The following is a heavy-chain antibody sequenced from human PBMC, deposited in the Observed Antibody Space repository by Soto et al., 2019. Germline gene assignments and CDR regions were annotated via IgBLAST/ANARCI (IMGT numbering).Heavy chain of an antibody. CDR1: GFTFSSYG. Sequence: QVQLVESGGGVVQPGRSLRLSCAASGFTFSSYGMHWVRQAPGKGLEWVAVISYDGSKKYYADSVKGRFTISSDNSKNTLYLQMHSLRAEDTAVYYCAKDSHITIYGVVKNDCWGQGTLGIFSS. CDR2: ISYDGSKK. J-gene: IGHJ4*02. CDR3: AKDSHITIYGVVKNDC. D-gene: IGHD3-3*01. V-gene: IGHV3-30*18.